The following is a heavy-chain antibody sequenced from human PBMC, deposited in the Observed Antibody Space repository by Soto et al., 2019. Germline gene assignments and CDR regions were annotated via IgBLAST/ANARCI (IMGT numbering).Heavy chain of an antibody. CDR3: ARDESYVILTGYYTPQRFDY. J-gene: IGHJ4*02. CDR1: VFTFSSYW. D-gene: IGHD3-9*01. Sequence: WWSLRLSCSVSVFTFSSYWMSWFRQAPGKGLEWVANIKQDGSEKYYVDSVNGRSTISRDNAKNSLYLQMNSLRAEDTAVYYCARDESYVILTGYYTPQRFDYWGQGSLVTVSS. CDR2: IKQDGSEK. V-gene: IGHV3-7*01.